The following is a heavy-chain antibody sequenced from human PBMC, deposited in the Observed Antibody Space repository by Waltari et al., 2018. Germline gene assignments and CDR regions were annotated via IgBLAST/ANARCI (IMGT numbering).Heavy chain of an antibody. D-gene: IGHD6-6*01. V-gene: IGHV1-3*01. CDR3: ARDPPRYSSSAGPFDY. Sequence: QVQLVQSGAEVKKPGASVKVSCKASGYTFTSYAMHWVRQAPGQRLEWMGWINSGNGNTKYARKFQGRVTITRDTSASTAYMELSSLRSEDTAVYYCARDPPRYSSSAGPFDYWGQGTLVTVSA. CDR2: INSGNGNT. CDR1: GYTFTSYA. J-gene: IGHJ4*02.